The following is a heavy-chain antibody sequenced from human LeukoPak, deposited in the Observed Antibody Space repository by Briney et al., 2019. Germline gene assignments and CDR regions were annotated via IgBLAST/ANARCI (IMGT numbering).Heavy chain of an antibody. CDR1: GFTFSSYA. J-gene: IGHJ6*03. CDR3: ARDSTPYYYYYMDV. CDR2: ISGSGGST. D-gene: IGHD3-3*02. Sequence: GGSLRLSCAASGFTFSSYAMSWVRQAPGKGLEWVSAISGSGGSTYYADSVKGRFTLSRDNSKNTLYLQINSLRAEYTAVYYCARDSTPYYYYYMDVWGKGTTVTVSS. V-gene: IGHV3-23*01.